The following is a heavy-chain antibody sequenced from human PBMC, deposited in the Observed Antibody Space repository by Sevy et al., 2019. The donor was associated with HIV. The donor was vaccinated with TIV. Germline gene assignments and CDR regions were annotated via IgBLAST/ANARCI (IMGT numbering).Heavy chain of an antibody. D-gene: IGHD3-16*02. V-gene: IGHV1-69*13. Sequence: ASVKVSCKASGGTFSSYAISWVRQAPGQGLEWMGGIIPIFGTANYAQKFQGRVTITADESTSTAYMELRSLRSEDTAEYYCSCSHTYYDYVWGSYRYAAYWGQGTLVTVSS. J-gene: IGHJ4*02. CDR3: SCSHTYYDYVWGSYRYAAY. CDR1: GGTFSSYA. CDR2: IIPIFGTA.